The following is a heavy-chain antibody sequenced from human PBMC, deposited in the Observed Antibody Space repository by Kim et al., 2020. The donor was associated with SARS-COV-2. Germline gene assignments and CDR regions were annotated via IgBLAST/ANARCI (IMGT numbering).Heavy chain of an antibody. V-gene: IGHV4-59*01. D-gene: IGHD3-10*01. CDR1: GGSFSSYY. J-gene: IGHJ4*02. CDR2: IFYRGTP. CDR3: ASGYYASGSIHF. Sequence: SETLSLNCNVSGGSFSSYYWTWVRQPPGQGLEWIGYIFYRGTPTYNPSLKSRVTIPVDTSKTQFSLKMRSVTAADTAVYYCASGYYASGSIHFWGQG.